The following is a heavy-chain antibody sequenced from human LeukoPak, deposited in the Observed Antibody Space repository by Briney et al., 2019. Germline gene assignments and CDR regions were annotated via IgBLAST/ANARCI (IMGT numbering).Heavy chain of an antibody. J-gene: IGHJ4*02. CDR3: ARHCSSGWYRY. Sequence: SETLSLTCAVYGGSFSGYYWSWIRQPPGKGLEWIGEINHSGSTNYNPSLKSRVTISVDTSKNQFSLKLSSVTAADTAVYYCARHCSSGWYRYWGQGTLVTVSS. D-gene: IGHD6-19*01. V-gene: IGHV4-34*01. CDR2: INHSGST. CDR1: GGSFSGYY.